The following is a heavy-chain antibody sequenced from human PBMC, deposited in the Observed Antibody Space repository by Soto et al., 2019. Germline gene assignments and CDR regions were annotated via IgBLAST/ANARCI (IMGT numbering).Heavy chain of an antibody. CDR2: ISSSSSYI. Sequence: GSLRLSCTASGFTFSTYSMNWVRQAPGKGLEWVSSISSSSSYIYYADSVKGRFTISRDNAKNSLYLQMNSLRVEDTAVYYCAGRLAAAAAGDYWGQGTLVTVSS. D-gene: IGHD6-13*01. CDR1: GFTFSTYS. CDR3: AGRLAAAAAGDY. J-gene: IGHJ4*02. V-gene: IGHV3-21*01.